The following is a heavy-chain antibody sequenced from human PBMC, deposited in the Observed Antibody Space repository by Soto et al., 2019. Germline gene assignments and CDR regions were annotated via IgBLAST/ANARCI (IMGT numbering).Heavy chain of an antibody. D-gene: IGHD1-1*01. CDR1: GYTFSDYY. J-gene: IGHJ4*02. CDR3: AREPATAKPEGVDF. CDR2: INPNSGGT. V-gene: IGHV1-2*02. Sequence: QVQLVQSGAEVRKPGASVKVSCKASGYTFSDYYIHCVRQAPGQGLEWMGGINPNSGGTKYAPKLQGGVTITRDTSITTAYMELSRLRSGYTAVYYCAREPATAKPEGVDFWGQGTLVTVSS.